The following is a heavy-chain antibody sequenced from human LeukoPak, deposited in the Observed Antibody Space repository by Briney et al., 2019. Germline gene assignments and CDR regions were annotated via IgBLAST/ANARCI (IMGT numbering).Heavy chain of an antibody. Sequence: GASVKVSCKVSGYTLTELSTHWVRQAPGKGLEWMGGFDPEDGETIYAQKFQGRVTMTEDTSTDTTYMELSRLRSDDTAVYYCASQPYYFDSSGYYDYWGQGTLVTVSS. CDR3: ASQPYYFDSSGYYDY. CDR1: GYTLTELS. CDR2: FDPEDGET. D-gene: IGHD3-22*01. J-gene: IGHJ4*02. V-gene: IGHV1-24*01.